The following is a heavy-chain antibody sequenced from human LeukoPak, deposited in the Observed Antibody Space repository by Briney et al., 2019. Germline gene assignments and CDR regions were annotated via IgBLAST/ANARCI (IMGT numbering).Heavy chain of an antibody. V-gene: IGHV1-2*02. J-gene: IGHJ6*04. D-gene: IGHD2-2*01. CDR1: GYTFTGYY. Sequence: ASVKVSFKASGYTFTGYYMHWVRQPPGQGLEWMGLINPNSGGTNYAQKFQGRVTMTRDTSISTAYMELSRLRSDDTAVYYCARNTDIVVVPAAPLDVWGKGTTVTVSS. CDR3: ARNTDIVVVPAAPLDV. CDR2: INPNSGGT.